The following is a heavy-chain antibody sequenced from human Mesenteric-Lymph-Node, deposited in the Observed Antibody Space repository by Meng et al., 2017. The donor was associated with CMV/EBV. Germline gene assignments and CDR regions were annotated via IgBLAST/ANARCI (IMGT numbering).Heavy chain of an antibody. CDR2: INHSGST. V-gene: IGHV4-34*01. J-gene: IGHJ4*02. CDR1: GGSFSGYY. D-gene: IGHD3-9*01. Sequence: QVRLRQWGVGLLKPSENLSVTCAVYGGSFSGYYWNWIRQSPEKGLEWIGEINHSGSTTYNPSFTSRIIISVDTSTNQISLNMSSVTAADTAVYYCARGSSYDILTGYFDYWGQGALVTVAS. CDR3: ARGSSYDILTGYFDY.